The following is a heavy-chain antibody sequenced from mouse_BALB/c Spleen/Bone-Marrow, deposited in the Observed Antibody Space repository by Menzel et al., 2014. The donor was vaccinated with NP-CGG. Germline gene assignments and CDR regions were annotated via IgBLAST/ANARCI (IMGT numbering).Heavy chain of an antibody. V-gene: IGHV14-3*02. CDR2: IDPANGNT. Sequence: EVQLQQSGAELVKPGASVKLSCTASGFNIKDTYIHWVKQRPEQGLEWIGRIDPANGNTEYDPKFQGKATITADTSSSTAYLYLSRLTSEDTAVYYCARYRLGTYFDYWGQGTTLTVSS. CDR1: GFNIKDTY. CDR3: ARYRLGTYFDY. D-gene: IGHD2-14*01. J-gene: IGHJ2*01.